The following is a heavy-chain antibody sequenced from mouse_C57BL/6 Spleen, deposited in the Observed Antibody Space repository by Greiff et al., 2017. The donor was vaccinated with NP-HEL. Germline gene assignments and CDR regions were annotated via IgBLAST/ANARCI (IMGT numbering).Heavy chain of an antibody. CDR3: ARGGMDGNYDFDY. J-gene: IGHJ2*01. Sequence: VQLQQSGPELVKPGASVKISCKASGYTFTDYYMNWVKQSHGKSLEWIGDINPNNGGTSYNQKFKGKATLTVDKSSSTAYMELRSLTSEDSAVYYCARGGMDGNYDFDYWGQGTTLTVSS. D-gene: IGHD2-1*01. V-gene: IGHV1-26*01. CDR2: INPNNGGT. CDR1: GYTFTDYY.